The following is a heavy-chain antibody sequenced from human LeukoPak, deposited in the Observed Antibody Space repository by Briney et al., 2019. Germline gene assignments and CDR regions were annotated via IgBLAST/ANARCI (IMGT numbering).Heavy chain of an antibody. D-gene: IGHD2-2*01. CDR3: ARDRGYCSSTSCYRDAFDI. CDR1: GFTFSSYS. CDR2: ISSSSSYI. J-gene: IGHJ3*02. V-gene: IGHV3-21*01. Sequence: KPGGSLRLSCAASGFTFSSYSMNWVRQAPGKGLEWVSSISSSSSYIYYADSVKGRFTISRDNAKNSLYLQMNSLRAEDTAVYYCARDRGYCSSTSCYRDAFDIWGQGTMVTVSS.